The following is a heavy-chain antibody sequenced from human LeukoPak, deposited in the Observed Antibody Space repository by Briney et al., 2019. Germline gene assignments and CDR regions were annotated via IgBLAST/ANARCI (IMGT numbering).Heavy chain of an antibody. Sequence: SLRLSCAASGFTFYDYVMLWLPPAPGKGREWVSGISWDSGSIGYADSVKGRFTVSRHNAENSLYLQINSMRAEDTALYCSAKTVAPKYNYGYLASDYWGQGALGTVSS. J-gene: IGHJ4*02. CDR3: AKTVAPKYNYGYLASDY. CDR1: GFTFYDYV. V-gene: IGHV3-9*01. D-gene: IGHD5-18*01. CDR2: ISWDSGSI.